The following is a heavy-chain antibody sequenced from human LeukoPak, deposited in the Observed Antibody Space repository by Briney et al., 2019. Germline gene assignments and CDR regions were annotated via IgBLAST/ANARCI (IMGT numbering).Heavy chain of an antibody. CDR3: ARLPDYYDSSGYFDSRVRYFDY. V-gene: IGHV3-33*01. CDR2: LWYDGSNK. D-gene: IGHD3-22*01. J-gene: IGHJ4*02. CDR1: GFTFSGYG. Sequence: GGSLRLSCAASGFTFSGYGMHWVRQAPGKGLEWVAVLWYDGSNKDYVDSVKGRFTISRDNSKNTLYLQMNSLRAEDTAVYYCARLPDYYDSSGYFDSRVRYFDYWGQGTLVTVSS.